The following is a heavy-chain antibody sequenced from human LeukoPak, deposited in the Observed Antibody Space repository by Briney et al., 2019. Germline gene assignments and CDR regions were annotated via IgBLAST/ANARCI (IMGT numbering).Heavy chain of an antibody. CDR2: ISSSGSHI. CDR3: ARDGYSAHDGL. J-gene: IGHJ4*02. D-gene: IGHD5-12*01. Sequence: GGSLRLSCAASGFTFSSYSMNWVRQAPGKGLEWVSSISSSGSHIYYADSVKGRITISRDNAKNSVYLQMNSLRAEDMAVYYCARDGYSAHDGLWGQGTLVTVSS. V-gene: IGHV3-21*01. CDR1: GFTFSSYS.